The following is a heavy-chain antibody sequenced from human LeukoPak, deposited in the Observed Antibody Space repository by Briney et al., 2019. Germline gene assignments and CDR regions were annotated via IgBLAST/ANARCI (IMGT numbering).Heavy chain of an antibody. Sequence: PGGSLRLSCAASGFTVSSNYMSWVRQAPGKGLEWVSVIYSGGTTYYADSVKGRFTLSRDNSKNTVYLQMNSLRAEGTAVYYCARAPYWGRFDCWGQGSLVTVSS. D-gene: IGHD7-27*01. CDR3: ARAPYWGRFDC. CDR2: IYSGGTT. J-gene: IGHJ4*02. V-gene: IGHV3-53*01. CDR1: GFTVSSNY.